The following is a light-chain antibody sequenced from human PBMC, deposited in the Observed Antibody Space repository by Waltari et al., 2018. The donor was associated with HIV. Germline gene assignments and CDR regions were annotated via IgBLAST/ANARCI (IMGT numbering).Light chain of an antibody. J-gene: IGKJ2*01. CDR3: QYQNT. CDR2: GAS. V-gene: IGKV1-39*01. Sequence: RVAITCRTSQNINSHLNWYQQKSGTAPKLLIFGASSLQDGVPSRFSGSGSATDFTLTISSLQPEDVATYYCQYQNTFGQGTKVEIK. CDR1: QNINSH.